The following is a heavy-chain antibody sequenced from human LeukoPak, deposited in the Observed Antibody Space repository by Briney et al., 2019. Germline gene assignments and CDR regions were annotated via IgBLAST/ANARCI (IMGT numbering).Heavy chain of an antibody. Sequence: GASVKVSCKASGYTFTSYDINWVRQATGQGLEWMGWMNPNSGNTGYAQKFQGRVTMTRNTSISTAYMELNSLRAEDTAVYYCARDVPHNWFDTWGQGTLVTVSS. J-gene: IGHJ5*02. V-gene: IGHV1-8*01. CDR1: GYTFTSYD. CDR3: ARDVPHNWFDT. CDR2: MNPNSGNT.